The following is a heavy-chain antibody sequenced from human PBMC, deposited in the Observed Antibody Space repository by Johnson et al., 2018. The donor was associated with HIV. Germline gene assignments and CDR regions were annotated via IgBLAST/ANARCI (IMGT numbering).Heavy chain of an antibody. Sequence: VQLVESGGGLEQPGRSLRLSCEASGFTFDDYAMHWVRQAPGKGLEWVSGISWISGTIGYADSVKGRFTISRDNAKKSLYLQMDSLRAEDTALYYCAKALSSGWFYAFDIWGQGTMVTVSS. CDR2: ISWISGTI. D-gene: IGHD3-22*01. J-gene: IGHJ3*02. CDR1: GFTFDDYA. V-gene: IGHV3-9*01. CDR3: AKALSSGWFYAFDI.